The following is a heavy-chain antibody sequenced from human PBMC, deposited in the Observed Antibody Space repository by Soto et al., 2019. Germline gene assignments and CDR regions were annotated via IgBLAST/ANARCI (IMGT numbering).Heavy chain of an antibody. D-gene: IGHD3-3*01. CDR2: IYYRAMP. CDR1: GGSISRGDYC. V-gene: IGHV4-30-4*01. Sequence: SETLSLTYNVSGGSISRGDYCWSWLRQPPWKCVEWIGYIYYRAMPYYNPYLKSRGSISVDTSTNKCSLKMTSVTAADTAVYTCARRSALLFYDVDSGRRGTLVEVSS. J-gene: IGHJ4*02. CDR3: ARRSALLFYDVDS.